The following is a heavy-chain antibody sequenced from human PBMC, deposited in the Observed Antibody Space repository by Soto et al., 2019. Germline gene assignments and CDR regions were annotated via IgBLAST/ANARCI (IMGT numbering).Heavy chain of an antibody. CDR3: ARQPYDFWSGYLYYFDY. CDR2: ISSSSSYI. J-gene: IGHJ4*02. V-gene: IGHV3-21*01. D-gene: IGHD3-3*01. Sequence: PGGSLRLSCAASGFTFSSYSMNWVRQAPGKGLEWVSSISSSSSYIYYADSVKGRFTISRDNAKNSLYLQMNSLRAEDTAVYYCARQPYDFWSGYLYYFDYWGQGTLVTVSS. CDR1: GFTFSSYS.